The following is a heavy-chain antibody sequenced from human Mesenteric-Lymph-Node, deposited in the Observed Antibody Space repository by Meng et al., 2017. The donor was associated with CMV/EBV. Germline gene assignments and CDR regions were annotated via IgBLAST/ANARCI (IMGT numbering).Heavy chain of an antibody. CDR3: ARSLNY. CDR2: IKEDGSEK. J-gene: IGHJ4*02. CDR1: GFNLNRFW. V-gene: IGHV3-7*01. Sequence: GESLKISCAASGFNLNRFWMTWVRQAPGKGLEWVDNIKEDGSEKYYVDSVKGRFTISRDNAKNLLYLQMNSLRSDDTAIYYCARSLNYWGQGTLVTVSS.